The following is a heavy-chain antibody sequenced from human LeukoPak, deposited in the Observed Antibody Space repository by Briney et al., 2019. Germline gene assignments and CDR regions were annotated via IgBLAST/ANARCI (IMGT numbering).Heavy chain of an antibody. D-gene: IGHD3-10*01. Sequence: GGSLRLSCAASGFTFSSYWMSWVRQAPGKGLEWVANIKQDGTEKYYVDSVKGRFTISRDNAKNSLYLQMNSLRAEDTALYYCAKTPGGAFDIWGQGTMVTVSS. CDR3: AKTPGGAFDI. V-gene: IGHV3-7*03. CDR2: IKQDGTEK. CDR1: GFTFSSYW. J-gene: IGHJ3*02.